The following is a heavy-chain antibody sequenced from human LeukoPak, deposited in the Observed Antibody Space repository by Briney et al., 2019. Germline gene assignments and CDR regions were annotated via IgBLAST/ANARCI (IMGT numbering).Heavy chain of an antibody. V-gene: IGHV4-31*03. D-gene: IGHD2-15*01. CDR1: GGSISSGGYY. Sequence: SSETLSLTCTVSGGSISSGGYYWSWIRQQPGKGLEWIGYIYYSGSTYYNPSLKSRVTISVDTSKNQFSLKLSSVTAADTAVYYCARTYGYCSGGSCYKNWFDPWGQGTLVTVSS. J-gene: IGHJ5*02. CDR2: IYYSGST. CDR3: ARTYGYCSGGSCYKNWFDP.